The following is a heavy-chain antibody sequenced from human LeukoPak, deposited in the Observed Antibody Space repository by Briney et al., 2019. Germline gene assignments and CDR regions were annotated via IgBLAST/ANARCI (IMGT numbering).Heavy chain of an antibody. V-gene: IGHV3-11*01. CDR2: ISGSGADI. CDR1: GFTLSDYY. CDR3: ARYARVFDY. Sequence: GGTLRLSCAVSGFTLSDYYMSWIRQAPGKGLECLSYISGSGADIKYMESVKGRFTISKDNTKNSLYLQMDNLRAEDTAVYYCARYARVFDYWGQGTLVTVSS. J-gene: IGHJ4*02.